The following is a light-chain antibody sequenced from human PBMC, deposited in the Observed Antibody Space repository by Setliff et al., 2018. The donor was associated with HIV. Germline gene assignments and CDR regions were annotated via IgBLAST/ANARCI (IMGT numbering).Light chain of an antibody. Sequence: QSVLTQTPSVSEAPRQRVTISCSGSNSNIGNNAVNWYQQLPGKAPRLLIYYDDLLPSGVSDRFSGSKSGTSASLAISGLQSEDEADYYCAVWDDSLNGRVFGGGTKVTVL. CDR3: AVWDDSLNGRV. CDR2: YDD. CDR1: NSNIGNNA. V-gene: IGLV1-36*01. J-gene: IGLJ3*02.